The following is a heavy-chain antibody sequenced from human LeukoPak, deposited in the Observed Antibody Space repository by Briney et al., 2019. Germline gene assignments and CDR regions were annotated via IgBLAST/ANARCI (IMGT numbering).Heavy chain of an antibody. CDR1: GGSISSGDYY. V-gene: IGHV4-30-4*01. CDR3: ASALMYYDILTGYTDIYYYYYVMDV. J-gene: IGHJ6*04. D-gene: IGHD3-9*01. Sequence: SQTLSLTCTVSGGSISSGDYYWSWIRQPPGKGLEWIGYIYYSGSTYYNPSFKSRVTISVDTSKNQFSLKLSSVTAADTAVYYCASALMYYDILTGYTDIYYYYYVMDVWGKGTTVTVSS. CDR2: IYYSGST.